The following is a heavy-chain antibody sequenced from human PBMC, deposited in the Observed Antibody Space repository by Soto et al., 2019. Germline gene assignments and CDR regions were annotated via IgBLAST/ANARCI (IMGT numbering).Heavy chain of an antibody. CDR2: TYYRSTRWYN. Sequence: QVQLQQSSPGLVRPSQTLSLTCAISGDSVSSNSAAWNWIRQSPSRGLAWLGRTYYRSTRWYNDYAVSVKSRITVNPDTSKNQFSLHLNSVTPEDTAVYYCDGTTSLQWYYMDVWDKGTTVTVSS. J-gene: IGHJ6*03. CDR1: GDSVSSNSAA. D-gene: IGHD1-7*01. CDR3: DGTTSLQWYYMDV. V-gene: IGHV6-1*01.